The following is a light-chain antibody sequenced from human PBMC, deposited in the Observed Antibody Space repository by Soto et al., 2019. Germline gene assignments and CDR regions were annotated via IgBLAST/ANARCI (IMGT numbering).Light chain of an antibody. Sequence: QSALTKPASVSGSPGQSITISCTGTSSDVGGYNYVSWYQQHPGKAPKLMIYEVSNRPSGVSNRFSGSKSGNTASLTISGLQAEDEDDYYCSSYTSSSTRVFGTGTKLTVL. CDR2: EVS. V-gene: IGLV2-14*01. CDR1: SSDVGGYNY. J-gene: IGLJ1*01. CDR3: SSYTSSSTRV.